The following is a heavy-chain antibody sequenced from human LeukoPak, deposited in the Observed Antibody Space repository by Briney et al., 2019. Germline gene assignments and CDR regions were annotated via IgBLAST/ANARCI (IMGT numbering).Heavy chain of an antibody. CDR1: GGSISSYY. V-gene: IGHV4-59*01. D-gene: IGHD6-19*01. Sequence: SETLSLTCAVYGGSISSYYWSWIRQPPGKGLEWIGYIYYSGSTNYNPSLKSRITISVDTSKNQFSLKLSSVTAADTAVYYCARDRSGYNSGWYHLAYWGQGTLVTVSS. CDR3: ARDRSGYNSGWYHLAY. J-gene: IGHJ4*02. CDR2: IYYSGST.